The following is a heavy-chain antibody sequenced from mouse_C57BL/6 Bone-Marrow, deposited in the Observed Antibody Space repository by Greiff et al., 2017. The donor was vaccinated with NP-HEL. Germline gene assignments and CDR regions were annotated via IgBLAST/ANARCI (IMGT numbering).Heavy chain of an antibody. CDR3: AREGNWVFAY. CDR1: GYTFTSYW. V-gene: IGHV1-69*01. CDR2: IDPSDSYT. D-gene: IGHD4-1*01. J-gene: IGHJ3*01. Sequence: QVQLKQSGAELVMPGASVKLSCKASGYTFTSYWMHWVKQRPGQGLEWIGEIDPSDSYTNYNQKFKGKSTLTVDKSSSTAYMQLSSLTSEDSAVYYCAREGNWVFAYWGQGTLVTVSA.